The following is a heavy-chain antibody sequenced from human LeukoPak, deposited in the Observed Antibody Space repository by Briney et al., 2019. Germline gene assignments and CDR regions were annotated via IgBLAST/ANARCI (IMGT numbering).Heavy chain of an antibody. Sequence: GGSLRLSCATSGFTLSSYAMSWVRQPPGKGLEWVSAISGSGAATYYADSVKVRFTISRDNSKNTLYLQMNSLRAEDTAIYYCAKTGNNNEGSFDFWGQGTLVTASS. J-gene: IGHJ4*02. D-gene: IGHD1/OR15-1a*01. CDR1: GFTLSSYA. CDR3: AKTGNNNEGSFDF. CDR2: ISGSGAAT. V-gene: IGHV3-23*01.